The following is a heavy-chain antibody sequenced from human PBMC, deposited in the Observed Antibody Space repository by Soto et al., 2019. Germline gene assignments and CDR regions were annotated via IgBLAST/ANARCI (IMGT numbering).Heavy chain of an antibody. V-gene: IGHV3-23*01. D-gene: IGHD5-12*01. Sequence: EVQLLESGGGLVQPGGSLRLSCAASGFTFSSYAMSWVRQAPGKGLEWVSAISGSGGSTYYADSVKGRFTISRDNSKNTLYLQMNSLSAEDTAVYYCAKAVVATIYYFDYWGQGTLVTVSS. CDR2: ISGSGGST. CDR1: GFTFSSYA. CDR3: AKAVVATIYYFDY. J-gene: IGHJ4*02.